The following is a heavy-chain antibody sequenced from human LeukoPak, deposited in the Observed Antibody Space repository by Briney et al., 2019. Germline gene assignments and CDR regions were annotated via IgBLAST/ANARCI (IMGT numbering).Heavy chain of an antibody. CDR3: TTDLAPFRANYYGSGSPRGY. CDR2: IKSKTDGGTT. J-gene: IGHJ4*02. D-gene: IGHD3-10*01. CDR1: GFTFSNAW. Sequence: GGSLRLSCAASGFTFSNAWMSWVRQAPGKGLEWVGRIKSKTDGGTTDYAAPVKGRFTISRDDSKNTLYLQMNSLKTEDTAVYYCTTDLAPFRANYYGSGSPRGYWGQGTLVTVSS. V-gene: IGHV3-15*01.